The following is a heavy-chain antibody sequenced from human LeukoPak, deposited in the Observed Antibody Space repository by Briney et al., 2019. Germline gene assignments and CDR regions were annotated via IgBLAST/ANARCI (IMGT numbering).Heavy chain of an antibody. D-gene: IGHD3-3*01. CDR3: ARDRGLRFLRWFDP. J-gene: IGHJ5*02. Sequence: GASVKVSCKASGGTFSSYAISWVRQAPGQGLEWMGGIIPIFGTANYAQKFQGRVTITTDESTSTAYMELSSLRSEDTAVYYCARDRGLRFLRWFDPWGQGTLVTVSS. V-gene: IGHV1-69*05. CDR1: GGTFSSYA. CDR2: IIPIFGTA.